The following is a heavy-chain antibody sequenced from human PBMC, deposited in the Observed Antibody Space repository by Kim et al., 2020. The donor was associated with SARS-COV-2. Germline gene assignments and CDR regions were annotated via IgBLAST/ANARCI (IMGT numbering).Heavy chain of an antibody. Sequence: ASVKVSCKASGYTFTSYGISWVRQAPGQGLEWMGWISAYNGNTNYAQKLQGRVTMTTDTSTSTAYMELRSLRSDDTAVYYCARDPPFMTGYCSGGSCYSDAFDIWGQGTMVTVSS. D-gene: IGHD2-15*01. CDR2: ISAYNGNT. CDR3: ARDPPFMTGYCSGGSCYSDAFDI. CDR1: GYTFTSYG. J-gene: IGHJ3*02. V-gene: IGHV1-18*01.